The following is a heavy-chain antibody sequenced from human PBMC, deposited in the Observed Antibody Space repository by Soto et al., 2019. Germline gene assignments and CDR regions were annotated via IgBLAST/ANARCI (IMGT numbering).Heavy chain of an antibody. D-gene: IGHD1-1*01. CDR2: ISYDGSNK. V-gene: IGHV3-30-3*01. CDR1: GFTFSSYA. Sequence: QVQLVESGGGVVQPGRSLRLSCAASGFTFSSYAMHWVRQAPGKGLEWVAVISYDGSNKYYADSVKGRFTISRDNSKNTLYLQMNSLRAEDTAVYYCARDAPTGPFDYWGQGTLVTVSS. CDR3: ARDAPTGPFDY. J-gene: IGHJ4*02.